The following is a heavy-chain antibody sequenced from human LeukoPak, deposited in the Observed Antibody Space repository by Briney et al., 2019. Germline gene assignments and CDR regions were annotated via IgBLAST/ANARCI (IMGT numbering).Heavy chain of an antibody. J-gene: IGHJ4*02. CDR3: ARDFSPLTADY. V-gene: IGHV3-7*03. CDR2: IKQDGSEK. Sequence: PGGSLRLSCAASGFAFSSNWMNWVRQAPGKRLEWVANIKQDGSEKYYVDSVKGRLTISRDNAKNSLYLQMSSLRTEDTAVYYCARDFSPLTADYWGQGTLVTVSS. D-gene: IGHD3-9*01. CDR1: GFAFSSNW.